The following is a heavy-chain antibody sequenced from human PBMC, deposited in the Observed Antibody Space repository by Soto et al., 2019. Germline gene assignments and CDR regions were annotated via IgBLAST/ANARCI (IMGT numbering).Heavy chain of an antibody. CDR2: ILVGGST. J-gene: IGHJ3*02. CDR1: GFICSSYD. CDR3: AKATATSGGAFEI. Sequence: GGSLRLSCAVSGFICSSYDMSWVRQAPGKGLEWVSTILVGGSTHYEDAVKGRFTISRDTSKNTVYLQMNSLTAGDTAVYYCAKATATSGGAFEIYGQGTVVTVSS. D-gene: IGHD1-1*01. V-gene: IGHV3-23*01.